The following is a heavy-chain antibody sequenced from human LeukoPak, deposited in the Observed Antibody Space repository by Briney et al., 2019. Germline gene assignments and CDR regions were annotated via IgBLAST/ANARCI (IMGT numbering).Heavy chain of an antibody. CDR3: ASYSNSWYYFDY. CDR1: GGSISSYY. Sequence: SETPSLTCAVSGGSISSYYWSWIRQPAGKGLEWIGRIYTSGSTNYNASLKSRVSMSVDTSKNQFSLKPSSMTAADTAVYYCASYSNSWYYFDYWGQGTLVTVSS. D-gene: IGHD6-13*01. CDR2: IYTSGST. J-gene: IGHJ4*02. V-gene: IGHV4-4*07.